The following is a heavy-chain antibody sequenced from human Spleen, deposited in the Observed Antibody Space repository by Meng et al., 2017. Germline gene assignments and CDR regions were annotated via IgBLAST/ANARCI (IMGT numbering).Heavy chain of an antibody. J-gene: IGHJ4*02. CDR2: ITPDGAGT. V-gene: IGHV1-2*02. CDR1: GYTFTDYY. CDR3: ARKGIISGSFPFDY. Sequence: ASVKVSCKTSGYTFTDYYIHWVRLAPGQGLEWMGWITPDGAGTNYAQKFQGRVTMTTDTSTSTAYMELRSLRSDDTAVYYCARKGIISGSFPFDYWGQGTLVTVSS. D-gene: IGHD3-10*01.